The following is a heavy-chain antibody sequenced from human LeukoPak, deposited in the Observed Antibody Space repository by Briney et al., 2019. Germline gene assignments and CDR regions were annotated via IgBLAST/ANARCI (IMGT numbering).Heavy chain of an antibody. J-gene: IGHJ4*02. Sequence: GGSLRLSCAASGFTFSSYGMHWVRQAPCKGLEWVAVISYDGSNKYYADSVKGRFTISRDNSKNTLYLQMNSLRAEDTAVYYCAKDAPTYSSGWYYFDYWGQGTLVTVSS. CDR2: ISYDGSNK. D-gene: IGHD6-19*01. CDR3: AKDAPTYSSGWYYFDY. CDR1: GFTFSSYG. V-gene: IGHV3-30*18.